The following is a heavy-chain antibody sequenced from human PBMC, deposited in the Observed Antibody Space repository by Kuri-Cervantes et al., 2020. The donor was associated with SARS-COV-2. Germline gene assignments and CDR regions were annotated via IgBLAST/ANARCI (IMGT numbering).Heavy chain of an antibody. CDR3: ATGLVVPAAMRDY. CDR2: IYPGDSDT. V-gene: IGHV5-51*01. CDR1: GYSFTSYW. J-gene: IGHJ4*02. D-gene: IGHD2-2*01. Sequence: GSLRLSCKGSGYSFTSYWIGWVRQMPGKGLEWMGIIYPGDSDTRYSPSFQGQVTISADKSISTAYLQWSSLKASDTAMYYCATGLVVPAAMRDYWGQGTLVTVSS.